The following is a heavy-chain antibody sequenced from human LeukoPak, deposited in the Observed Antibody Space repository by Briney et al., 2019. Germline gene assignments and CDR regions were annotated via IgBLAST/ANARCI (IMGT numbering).Heavy chain of an antibody. CDR2: IKSQTDGGTT. CDR1: GFTFSNAW. D-gene: IGHD3-22*01. J-gene: IGHJ4*02. Sequence: GGSLRLSCAASGFTFSNAWMSWVRQAPGKGLEWVCRIKSQTDGGTTDYAAPVKGRFTISRDDSKNTLYLQMNSLKTEDTAAYYCTTDRKYYYDSSVYYSRFDYWGQGTLVTVSS. V-gene: IGHV3-15*01. CDR3: TTDRKYYYDSSVYYSRFDY.